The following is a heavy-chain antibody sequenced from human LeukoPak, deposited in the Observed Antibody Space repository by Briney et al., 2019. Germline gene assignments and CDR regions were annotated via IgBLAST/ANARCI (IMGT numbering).Heavy chain of an antibody. CDR2: INHSGST. D-gene: IGHD2-15*01. Sequence: KPSETLSLTCAVYGGSFSGYYWSWIRQPPGKGLEWIGEINHSGSTNYNPSLKSRVTISVDTSKNQFSLKLSSVTAADTAVYYCARGLRSRYCSGGSCYWAKNKVATVYFDYWGQGTLVTVSS. CDR1: GGSFSGYY. V-gene: IGHV4-34*01. J-gene: IGHJ4*02. CDR3: ARGLRSRYCSGGSCYWAKNKVATVYFDY.